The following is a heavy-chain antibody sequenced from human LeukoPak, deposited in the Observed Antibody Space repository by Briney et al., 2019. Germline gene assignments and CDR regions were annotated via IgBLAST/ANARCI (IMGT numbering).Heavy chain of an antibody. V-gene: IGHV3-30-3*01. CDR2: ISSDGNNK. CDR3: ARDPPTYYDILTGHLDY. D-gene: IGHD3-9*01. J-gene: IGHJ4*02. Sequence: GRSLRLSCAASGFTFNNYALHWVRQAPGKGLEWVAVISSDGNNKYYTASVKGRFIIYRDNSKNTLYLQMNSLRTEDTAVYYCARDPPTYYDILTGHLDYWGQGTLVTVSS. CDR1: GFTFNNYA.